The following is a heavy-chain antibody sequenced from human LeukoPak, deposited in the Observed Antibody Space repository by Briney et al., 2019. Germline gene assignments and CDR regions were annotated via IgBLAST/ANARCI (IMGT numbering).Heavy chain of an antibody. V-gene: IGHV3-7*01. CDR2: IKQDGSEK. Sequence: SGGSLRLSCAASGFTFSSYWMSWVRQAPGKGLEWVANIKQDGSEKYYVDSVKGRFTISRDNAKNSLYLQMNSLRAEDTAVSYCARAMDCRGGSCYFDYWGQGTLVTVSS. CDR1: GFTFSSYW. D-gene: IGHD2-15*01. CDR3: ARAMDCRGGSCYFDY. J-gene: IGHJ4*02.